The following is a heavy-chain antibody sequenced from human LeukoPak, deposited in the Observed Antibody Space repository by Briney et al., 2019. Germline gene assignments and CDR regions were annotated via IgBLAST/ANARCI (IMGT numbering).Heavy chain of an antibody. CDR3: AGGAITMVRGATPQFDY. D-gene: IGHD3-10*01. CDR2: IYYSGST. V-gene: IGHV4-59*01. CDR1: GGSISSYY. J-gene: IGHJ4*02. Sequence: SETLSLTCTVSGGSISSYYWSWIRQPPGKGLEWIGYIYYSGSTNYNPSLKSRVTISVDTSKNRFSLKLSSVTAADTAVYYCAGGAITMVRGATPQFDYWGQGTLVTVSS.